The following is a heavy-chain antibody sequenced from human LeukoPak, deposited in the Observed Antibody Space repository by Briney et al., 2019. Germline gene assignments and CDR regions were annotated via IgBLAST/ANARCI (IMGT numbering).Heavy chain of an antibody. J-gene: IGHJ4*02. V-gene: IGHV3-30-3*01. CDR2: ISYDGSNK. Sequence: GGSLRLSCAASGFTFSSYAMHWVRQAPGKGLEWVAVISYDGSNKYYADSVKGRFTISRDNSKNTLYLQMNSLRAEDTAVYYCARPSGGRKYFDYWGQGTLVTVSS. CDR3: ARPSGGRKYFDY. D-gene: IGHD2-15*01. CDR1: GFTFSSYA.